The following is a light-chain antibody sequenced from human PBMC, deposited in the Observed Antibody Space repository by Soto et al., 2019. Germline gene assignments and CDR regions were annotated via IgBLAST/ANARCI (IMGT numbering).Light chain of an antibody. CDR2: DVS. CDR1: SSDVGGYNY. J-gene: IGLJ1*01. Sequence: QSALTQPRSVSGSPGQSVTISCTGTSSDVGGYNYVSWYQQHPGKAPKLMIYDVSKRPSGVPDRFSGSKSGNTASLTISGLQAEDEADHYCCSYAGSYTIFVFGTGTKVTVL. V-gene: IGLV2-11*01. CDR3: CSYAGSYTIFV.